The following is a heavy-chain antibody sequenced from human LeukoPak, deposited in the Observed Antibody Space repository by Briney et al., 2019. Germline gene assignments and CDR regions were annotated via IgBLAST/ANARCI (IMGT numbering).Heavy chain of an antibody. V-gene: IGHV3-30*02. CDR2: IRYGGTNK. CDR1: GFTFSSYG. J-gene: IGHJ4*02. CDR3: AKGVSSYGDYGDVGY. D-gene: IGHD4-17*01. Sequence: GGSLRLSCAASGFTFSSYGMHWVRQAPGKGLEWVAFIRYGGTNKYYAASVQGRFTISRDNSKNTLYLQMNSLRAEDTAVYYCAKGVSSYGDYGDVGYWGQGTLVTVSS.